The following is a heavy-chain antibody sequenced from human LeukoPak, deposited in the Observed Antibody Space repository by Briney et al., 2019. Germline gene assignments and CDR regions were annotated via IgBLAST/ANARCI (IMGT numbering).Heavy chain of an antibody. CDR3: AREDYGDYGWFDP. CDR2: ISSSSSYI. J-gene: IGHJ5*02. V-gene: IGHV3-21*01. D-gene: IGHD4-17*01. CDR1: GITFSTYA. Sequence: PGGSLRLSCAASGITFSTYAMTWVRQAPGKGLEWVSSISSSSSYIYYADSVKGRFTISRDNAKNSLYLQMNSLRAEDTAVYYCAREDYGDYGWFDPWGQGTLVTVSS.